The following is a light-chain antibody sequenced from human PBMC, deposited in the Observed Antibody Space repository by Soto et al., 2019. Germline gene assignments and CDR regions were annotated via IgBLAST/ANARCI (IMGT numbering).Light chain of an antibody. CDR2: GAF. J-gene: IGKJ1*01. CDR3: LQHGESPSWT. Sequence: EMVLTQSPGTLSLSPGDRATLSCRASKSVSSKYLAWYQQKAGQAPRLLIYGAFNRANDIPDRFSGSGSGTDFTLTITRLEPEDFGIYYCLQHGESPSWTFGLGTRVEI. CDR1: KSVSSKY. V-gene: IGKV3-20*01.